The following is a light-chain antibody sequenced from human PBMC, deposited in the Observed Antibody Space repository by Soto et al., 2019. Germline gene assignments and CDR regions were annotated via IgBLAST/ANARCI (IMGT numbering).Light chain of an antibody. CDR2: GAS. CDR3: QQYGSSPQT. CDR1: QSVSSSY. J-gene: IGKJ1*01. V-gene: IGKV3-20*01. Sequence: EIVLRHSPCTLSXXXXEXAXGXRRASQSVSSSYLAWYQQKPGQAPRLLIYGASSRATGIPDRFSGSGSGTDFTLTISRLEPEDFAVYYCQQYGSSPQTFGQGTKVDIK.